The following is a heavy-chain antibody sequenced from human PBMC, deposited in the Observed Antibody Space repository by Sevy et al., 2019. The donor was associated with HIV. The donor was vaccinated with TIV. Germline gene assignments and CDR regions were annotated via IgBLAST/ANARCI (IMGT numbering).Heavy chain of an antibody. Sequence: GGSLRLSCAASGFKFDNYDFSWVRQAPGKGLEWVSGFSGTDGSGTDGTTYYTDSVKGRFIISRDNSKNTLYLEMNSLGVDDTAVYYRAKAARYSSVWYSTGEPFDYWGQGTLVTVSS. CDR1: GFKFDNYD. J-gene: IGHJ4*02. CDR2: FSGTDGSGTDGTT. CDR3: AKAARYSSVWYSTGEPFDY. V-gene: IGHV3-23*01. D-gene: IGHD6-13*01.